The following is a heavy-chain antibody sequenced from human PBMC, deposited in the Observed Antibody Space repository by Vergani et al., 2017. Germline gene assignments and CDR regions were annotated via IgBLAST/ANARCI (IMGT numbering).Heavy chain of an antibody. CDR3: ARAIAARFGGGDAFDI. J-gene: IGHJ3*02. V-gene: IGHV1-69*14. CDR2: IIPIFGTA. D-gene: IGHD6-6*01. Sequence: QVQLVQSGAEVKKPGSSVKVSCKASGGTFSSYAISWVRQAPGQGLEWMGRIIPIFGTANYAQKFQGRVTITADKSTRTAYMELSSLRSEDTAVYYCARAIAARFGGGDAFDIWGQGTMVTVSS. CDR1: GGTFSSYA.